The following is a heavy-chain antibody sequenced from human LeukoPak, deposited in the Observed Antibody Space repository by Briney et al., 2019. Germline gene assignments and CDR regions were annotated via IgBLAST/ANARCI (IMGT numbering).Heavy chain of an antibody. V-gene: IGHV3-48*03. Sequence: GGSLRLSCAASGFTFSSYEMNWVRQAPGKGLEWVSYISSSGSTTYYADSVKGRFTISRDNSKNTLYLQMNSLRAEDTAVYYCAKPSGSYQMGFDYWGQGTLVTVSS. CDR2: ISSSGSTT. CDR1: GFTFSSYE. CDR3: AKPSGSYQMGFDY. D-gene: IGHD1-26*01. J-gene: IGHJ4*02.